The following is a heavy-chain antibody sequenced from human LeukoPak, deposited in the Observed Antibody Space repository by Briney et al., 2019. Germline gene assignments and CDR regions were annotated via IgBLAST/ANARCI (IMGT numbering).Heavy chain of an antibody. CDR1: GFTFSSYA. D-gene: IGHD2-2*01. CDR3: ASTLLYCSSTSCDDY. J-gene: IGHJ4*02. Sequence: PGGSLRLSCAASGFTFSSYAMSWGRQAPGKGLEWVSAISGSGGSTYYADSVKGRFTISRDNSKNTLYLQMNSLRAEDTAVYYCASTLLYCSSTSCDDYWGQGTLVTVSS. CDR2: ISGSGGST. V-gene: IGHV3-23*01.